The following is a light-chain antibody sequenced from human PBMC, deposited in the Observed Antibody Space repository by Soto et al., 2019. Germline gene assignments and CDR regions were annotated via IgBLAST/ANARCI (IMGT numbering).Light chain of an antibody. CDR2: QAS. CDR1: QNISTW. CDR3: QQYSSFPFT. V-gene: IGKV1-5*03. J-gene: IGKJ3*01. Sequence: DILMTQSPSTLSASVGDRVTITWRASQNISTWLAWYQQKPGQAPTLLIYQASSLESGVPSTFSGSGSGTEFTLTISSLQPDDFANYYCQQYSSFPFTFGPGTKVDIK.